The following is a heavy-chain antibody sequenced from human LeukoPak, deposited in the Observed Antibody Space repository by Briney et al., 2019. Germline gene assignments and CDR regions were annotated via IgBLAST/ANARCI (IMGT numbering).Heavy chain of an antibody. V-gene: IGHV3-30-3*01. CDR2: ISYDGSNK. CDR1: GFTFSSYA. CDR3: AKASASAPDY. J-gene: IGHJ4*02. Sequence: PGGSLRLSCAASGFTFSSYAMHWVRQAPGKGLEWVAVISYDGSNKYYADSVKGRFTISRDNSKNTLYLQMNSLRAEDTAVYYCAKASASAPDYWGQGTLVTVSS.